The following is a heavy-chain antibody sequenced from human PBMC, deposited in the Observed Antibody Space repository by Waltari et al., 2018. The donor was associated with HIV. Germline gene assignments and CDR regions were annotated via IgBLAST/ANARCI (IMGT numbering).Heavy chain of an antibody. D-gene: IGHD3-22*01. V-gene: IGHV1-18*01. CDR3: ARYRYSSGYYNAFDI. Sequence: QVQLVQSGAEVKKPGAAARVSCKASGYTFTSSGTSWVQQDAGQGLERMGWISAYNGNKNYAQKLQGRVTMTTDTSTSTAYMELRSLRSDDTAVYYCARYRYSSGYYNAFDIWGQGTMVTVSS. CDR1: GYTFTSSG. J-gene: IGHJ3*02. CDR2: ISAYNGNK.